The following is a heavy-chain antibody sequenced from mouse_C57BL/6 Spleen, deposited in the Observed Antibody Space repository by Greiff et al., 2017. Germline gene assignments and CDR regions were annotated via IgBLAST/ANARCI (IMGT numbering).Heavy chain of an antibody. J-gene: IGHJ1*03. V-gene: IGHV3-8*01. D-gene: IGHD1-1*01. CDR2: ISYSGST. Sequence: EVQLQESGPGLAKPSQTLSLTCSVTGYSITSDYWNWIRKFPGNKLEYMGYISYSGSTYYNPSLKSRISITRDTSKNQYYLQLNSVTTEDTATYXCARYKDYYGSSYGYFDVWGTGTTVTVSS. CDR3: ARYKDYYGSSYGYFDV. CDR1: GYSITSDY.